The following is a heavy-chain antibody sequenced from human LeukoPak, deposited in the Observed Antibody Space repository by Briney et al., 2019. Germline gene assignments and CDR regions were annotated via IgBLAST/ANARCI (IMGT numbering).Heavy chain of an antibody. Sequence: GRSLRLSCAAFGFTLSSFGMHWVRQAPGEGLEWVSFIRYDGSNKYYADSVKGRFTISRDNSKNTLYLQMNSLRAEDTAVYYCAKDPRGGMITFGGVIVDYWGQGTLATVSS. D-gene: IGHD3-16*02. J-gene: IGHJ4*02. CDR3: AKDPRGGMITFGGVIVDY. CDR1: GFTLSSFG. V-gene: IGHV3-30*02. CDR2: IRYDGSNK.